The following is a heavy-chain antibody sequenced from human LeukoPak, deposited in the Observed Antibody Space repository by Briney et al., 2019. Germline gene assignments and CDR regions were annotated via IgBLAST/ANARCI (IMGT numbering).Heavy chain of an antibody. J-gene: IGHJ4*02. Sequence: SETLSLTCGVSGGYITKNNYRRRARQPPGKGLERIGEDNLQGSTNYNPSMRGRLTISVETSENHVCEQVTSVTAADTAVYYCARQGGPYRPLDYSGQGTLVTVS. V-gene: IGHV4-4*02. CDR3: ARQGGPYRPLDY. CDR1: GGYITKNNY. CDR2: DNLQGST.